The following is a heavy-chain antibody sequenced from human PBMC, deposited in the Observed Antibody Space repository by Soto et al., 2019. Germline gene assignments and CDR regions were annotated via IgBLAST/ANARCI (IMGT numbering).Heavy chain of an antibody. CDR3: ARADPDASVGY. D-gene: IGHD3-16*01. V-gene: IGHV4-59*11. CDR2: ISYSGST. Sequence: ASETLSLTCSVSGVSMSSHHWTWLRQPPGKGLEWIGYISYSGSTYYNPSLKSRVTISADTSRNQFSLKLSSVIAADTAVYFCARADPDASVGYWGQGTLVTVSS. CDR1: GVSMSSHH. J-gene: IGHJ4*02.